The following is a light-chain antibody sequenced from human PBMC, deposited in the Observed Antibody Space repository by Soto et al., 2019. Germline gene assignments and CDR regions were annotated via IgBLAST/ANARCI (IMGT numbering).Light chain of an antibody. J-gene: IGLJ1*01. CDR1: SSNIGAGYG. Sequence: QTVVTQPPSVSGAPGQRVIISCTGSSSNIGAGYGVHWYQQLPGTAPTLLIYGNTKRPSGVPDRFSGSKSGSSASLAITGLQAADEADYYCQSYDSSLSGFFVFGTGTKLTVL. CDR2: GNT. CDR3: QSYDSSLSGFFV. V-gene: IGLV1-40*01.